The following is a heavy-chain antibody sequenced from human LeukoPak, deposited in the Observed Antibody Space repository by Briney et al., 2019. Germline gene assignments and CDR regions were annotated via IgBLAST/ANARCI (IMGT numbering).Heavy chain of an antibody. Sequence: SETLSLTCGVHGGSFSDYYWSWFRQSPGKGPEWIGEINHSGSTNYSPSLKSRVTISLDTSKNQFSLKLISVTAADTAVYYCARGRLWFGLFDCWGQGTLVTVSS. D-gene: IGHD3-10*01. V-gene: IGHV4-34*01. J-gene: IGHJ4*02. CDR3: ARGRLWFGLFDC. CDR1: GGSFSDYY. CDR2: INHSGST.